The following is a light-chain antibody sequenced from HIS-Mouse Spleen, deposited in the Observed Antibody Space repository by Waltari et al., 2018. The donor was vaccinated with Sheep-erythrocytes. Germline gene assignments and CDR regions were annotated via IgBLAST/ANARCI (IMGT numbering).Light chain of an antibody. CDR2: QVS. CDR3: QAWDSSTAV. V-gene: IGLV3-1*01. Sequence: SYELTQPPSVSVSPGPTASITFSGSKLGVKSACWYHQKPGQSPVLVIYQVSKRHSGIPERFSGSNSGNTATLTISGTQAMDEADYYCQAWDSSTAVFGGGTKLTVL. CDR1: KLGVKS. J-gene: IGLJ2*01.